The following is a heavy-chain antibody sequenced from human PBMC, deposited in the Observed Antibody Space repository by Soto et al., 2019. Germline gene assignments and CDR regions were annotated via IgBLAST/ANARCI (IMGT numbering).Heavy chain of an antibody. V-gene: IGHV4-59*01. CDR3: ARSVAVPGAHIDY. D-gene: IGHD6-19*01. CDR1: GGSFSGSY. Sequence: SETLSLTCSVSGGSFSGSYWSWIRQSPGKGLEWLGYVYCTGSTNYSPSLRSRVSISVDTSKNEFSLRLSSVTAADTAVYFCARSVAVPGAHIDYWGQGTQVTVS. J-gene: IGHJ4*02. CDR2: VYCTGST.